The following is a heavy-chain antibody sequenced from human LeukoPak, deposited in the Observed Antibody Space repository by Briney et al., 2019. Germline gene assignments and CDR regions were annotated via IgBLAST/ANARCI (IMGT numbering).Heavy chain of an antibody. CDR2: INHSGST. D-gene: IGHD2-15*01. V-gene: IGHV4-34*01. CDR3: ARHAVGYYYYYYMDV. CDR1: GGSFSGYY. J-gene: IGHJ6*03. Sequence: SETLSLTCAVYGGSFSGYYWSWIRQPPGKGLEWIGEINHSGSTNYNPSLKSRVTISVDTSKNQFSLKLSSVTAADTAVYYCARHAVGYYYYYYMDVWGKGTTVTVSS.